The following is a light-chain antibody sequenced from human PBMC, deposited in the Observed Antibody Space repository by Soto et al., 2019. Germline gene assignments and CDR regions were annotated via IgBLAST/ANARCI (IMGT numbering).Light chain of an antibody. CDR1: SSDVGGYNY. V-gene: IGLV2-14*01. CDR3: TSYTTSRALV. CDR2: EVI. Sequence: QSALIQPPSVSGSPGQSVTISCTGTSSDVGGYNYVSWYQQHPGKAPKLLIYEVISRPSGVSARFSGSKSGNTASLTISGLQAEDEADYYCTSYTTSRALVFGTGTKVTVL. J-gene: IGLJ1*01.